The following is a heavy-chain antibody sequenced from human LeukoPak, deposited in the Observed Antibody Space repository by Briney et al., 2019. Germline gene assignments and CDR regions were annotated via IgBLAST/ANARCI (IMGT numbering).Heavy chain of an antibody. D-gene: IGHD1-20*01. Sequence: PGGSLRLSCAASGFTFSDFYMSWIRQAPGKGLEWVSYISSSGSTIYYADSAKGRFTISRDNAKNSLYLQMNSLRAEDTAVYYCAKRRYNWNAIDYWGRGTLVTVSS. CDR2: ISSSGSTI. CDR1: GFTFSDFY. V-gene: IGHV3-11*01. J-gene: IGHJ4*02. CDR3: AKRRYNWNAIDY.